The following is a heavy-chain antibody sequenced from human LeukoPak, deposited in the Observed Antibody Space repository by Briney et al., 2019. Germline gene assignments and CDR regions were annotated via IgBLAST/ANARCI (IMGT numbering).Heavy chain of an antibody. J-gene: IGHJ4*02. D-gene: IGHD5-18*01. Sequence: SETLSLTCTVSGGSISSYYWSWIRQPPGKGLEWIGYIYYSGSTNYNPSLKSRVTISVDTSKNQFSLKLSSVTAADTAVYYCAREEYSYYFDYWGQGTLVTVSS. CDR2: IYYSGST. V-gene: IGHV4-59*01. CDR3: AREEYSYYFDY. CDR1: GGSISSYY.